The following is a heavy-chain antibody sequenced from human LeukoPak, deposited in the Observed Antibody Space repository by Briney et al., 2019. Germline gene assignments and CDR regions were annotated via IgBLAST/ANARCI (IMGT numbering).Heavy chain of an antibody. CDR3: GKIKGFWSGFIDY. Sequence: GGSLRLSCAASGFTFSTYPMSWVRQAPGKGLEWVSTISGSGGSTYYADSVKGRFTISRDNSKNTLYLQMNRLRAEDTAVYYCGKIKGFWSGFIDYWGQGTLVTVSS. CDR1: GFTFSTYP. CDR2: ISGSGGST. J-gene: IGHJ4*02. V-gene: IGHV3-23*01. D-gene: IGHD3-3*01.